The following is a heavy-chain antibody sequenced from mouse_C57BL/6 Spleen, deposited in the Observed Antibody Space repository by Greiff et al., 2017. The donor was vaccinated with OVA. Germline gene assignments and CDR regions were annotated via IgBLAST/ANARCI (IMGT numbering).Heavy chain of an antibody. V-gene: IGHV1-82*01. Sequence: VQLQQSGPELVKPGASVKISCKASGYAFSSSWLNWVKQRPGKGLEWIGRIYPGDGDTNYNGKFKGKATLTADKSSSTAYMQLSSLTSEDSAVYFCARWGGSGEAMDYWGQGTSVTVSS. CDR3: ARWGGSGEAMDY. J-gene: IGHJ4*01. D-gene: IGHD1-1*01. CDR2: IYPGDGDT. CDR1: GYAFSSSW.